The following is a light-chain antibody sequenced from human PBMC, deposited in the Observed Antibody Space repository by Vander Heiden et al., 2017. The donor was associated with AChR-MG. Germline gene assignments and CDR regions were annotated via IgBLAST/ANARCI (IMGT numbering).Light chain of an antibody. J-gene: IGKJ1*01. V-gene: IGKV1-39*01. CDR3: QLGDSTSSA. Sequence: DILTTPSPSSLSASVGDRVTITCRSSQNIRSYLNWYQQKPGKAPKLLIYAASSLQSGVPSRFNGSGSGTDFTLTISSLQPEDFATYYCQLGDSTSSAFGQGTKVEIK. CDR1: QNIRSY. CDR2: AAS.